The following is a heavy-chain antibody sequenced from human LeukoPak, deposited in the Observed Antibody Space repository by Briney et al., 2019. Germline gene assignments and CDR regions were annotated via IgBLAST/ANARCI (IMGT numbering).Heavy chain of an antibody. J-gene: IGHJ4*02. CDR3: ARDATANLMPYYFDY. CDR2: INPSGGST. V-gene: IGHV1-46*02. Sequence: GASVKVSCKASGYTFNGYYMHWVRQAPGQGLEWMGIINPSGGSTSYAQKFQGRVTMTRDMSTSTVYMELSSLRSEDTAVYYCARDATANLMPYYFDYWGQGTLVTVSS. D-gene: IGHD2-21*02. CDR1: GYTFNGYY.